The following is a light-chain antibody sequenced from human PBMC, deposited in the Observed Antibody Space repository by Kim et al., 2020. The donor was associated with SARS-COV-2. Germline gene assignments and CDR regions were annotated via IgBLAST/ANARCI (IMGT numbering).Light chain of an antibody. V-gene: IGKV3-20*01. CDR2: GAS. Sequence: PGERATLACRASQSISSEFLVWYKQIPGQPPRLLIFGASNRAAGIPDRFSGGGSGTDFTLTITRLEPADSAVYYCQQYTTSPPAYTFGQGTKLEI. CDR3: QQYTTSPPAYT. CDR1: QSISSEF. J-gene: IGKJ2*01.